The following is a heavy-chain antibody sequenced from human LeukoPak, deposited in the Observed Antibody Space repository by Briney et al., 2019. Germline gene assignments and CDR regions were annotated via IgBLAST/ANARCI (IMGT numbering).Heavy chain of an antibody. V-gene: IGHV1-18*01. Sequence: ASVKVSCKASGYTFTSYGISWVRQAPGPGHELVGWISVYNGDTNYAQKLQGRVTITTDTSTSTAYMELRSLRSDDTAVYYCARVINDPNTYYYDSSGFLPEGAAAFDYWGQGTLVTVSS. J-gene: IGHJ4*02. D-gene: IGHD3-22*01. CDR2: ISVYNGDT. CDR1: GYTFTSYG. CDR3: ARVINDPNTYYYDSSGFLPEGAAAFDY.